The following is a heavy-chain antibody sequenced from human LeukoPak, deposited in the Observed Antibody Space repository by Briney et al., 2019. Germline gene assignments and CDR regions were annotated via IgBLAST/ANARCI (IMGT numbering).Heavy chain of an antibody. CDR1: GFTFSSYA. Sequence: GGSLRLSCVGSGFTFSSYAMSWVRQAPGKGLEWVSTITGSGSSTYYADSVKGRFTISRDKSMNTLFLQMSSLRAEDTAVYYCVKVSGMYSSSWPTDIWGQGTLVTVSS. V-gene: IGHV3-23*01. CDR3: VKVSGMYSSSWPTDI. J-gene: IGHJ4*02. D-gene: IGHD6-13*01. CDR2: ITGSGSST.